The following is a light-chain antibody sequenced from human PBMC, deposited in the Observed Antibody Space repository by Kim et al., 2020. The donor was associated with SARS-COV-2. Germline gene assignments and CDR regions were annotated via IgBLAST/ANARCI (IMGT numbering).Light chain of an antibody. J-gene: IGLJ1*01. Sequence: QSALTQPPSASGSPGQSVTISCTGTSSDVGGYNYVSWYQQHPGKAPKLMIYEASKRPSGVPDRFSGSKSGNTASLTVSGLQAEDEADYYCSSYAGSNNVFGTRTKVTVL. CDR3: SSYAGSNNV. V-gene: IGLV2-8*01. CDR1: SSDVGGYNY. CDR2: EAS.